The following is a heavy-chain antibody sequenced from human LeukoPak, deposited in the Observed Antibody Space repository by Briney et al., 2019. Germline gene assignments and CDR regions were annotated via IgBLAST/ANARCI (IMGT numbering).Heavy chain of an antibody. CDR1: GFTFSSYS. V-gene: IGHV3-48*01. D-gene: IGHD2-2*01. CDR2: ISTSSSTR. J-gene: IGHJ4*02. CDR3: ARADRSSTNCYAGFDY. Sequence: QAGGSLRLSCAASGFTFSSYSMNWVRQAPGKGLEWVSYISTSSSTRYYADSVKGRFTISRDNAKNSLYLQMNSLRAEDTALYYCARADRSSTNCYAGFDYWGQGTLVTVSS.